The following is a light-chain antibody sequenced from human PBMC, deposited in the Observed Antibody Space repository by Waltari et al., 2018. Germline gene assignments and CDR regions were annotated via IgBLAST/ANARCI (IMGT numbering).Light chain of an antibody. J-gene: IGLJ1*01. CDR2: GKK. V-gene: IGLV3-19*01. CDR3: NSRDSSGNHYV. CDR1: SRRSYY. Sequence: SSELTQDPAVSVALGQTVRLPCQGDSRRSYYASWYQQKPGKAPVLVLHGKKNRPSGCPDQFSGSSSGKPASLTITGAQAEDEADYYCNSRDSSGNHYVFGTGTKVTVL.